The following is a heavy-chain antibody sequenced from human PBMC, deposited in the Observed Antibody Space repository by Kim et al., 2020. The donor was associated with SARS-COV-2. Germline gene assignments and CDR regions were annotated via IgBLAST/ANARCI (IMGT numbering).Heavy chain of an antibody. Sequence: GESLKISCKGSGYSFTSYWIGWVRQMPGKGLEWMGIIYPGDSDTRYSPSFQGQVTISADKSISTAYLQWSSLKASDTAMYYCARQYFPNSGSSWYGGVDYWGQGTLVTVSS. CDR2: IYPGDSDT. CDR3: ARQYFPNSGSSWYGGVDY. CDR1: GYSFTSYW. V-gene: IGHV5-51*01. D-gene: IGHD6-13*01. J-gene: IGHJ4*02.